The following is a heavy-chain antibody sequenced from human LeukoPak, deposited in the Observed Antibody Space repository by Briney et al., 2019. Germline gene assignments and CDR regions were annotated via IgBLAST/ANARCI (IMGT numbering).Heavy chain of an antibody. CDR2: IDDSGNT. CDR1: GGSISRYY. D-gene: IGHD3-10*01. V-gene: IGHV4-59*01. J-gene: IGHJ3*02. CDR3: ARSDYHNSGSHTVFDAFDI. Sequence: SETLSLTCTVSGGSISRYYWSWIRRPPGKGLEWIGYIDDSGNTNYNPSLKSQVTISVDESKNQFSLKLSFVTAADTAMYYCARSDYHNSGSHTVFDAFDIWGQGTRVTVSS.